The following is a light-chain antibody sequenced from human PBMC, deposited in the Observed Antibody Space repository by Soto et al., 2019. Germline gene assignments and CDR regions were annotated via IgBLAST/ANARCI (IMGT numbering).Light chain of an antibody. V-gene: IGLV2-14*01. CDR3: SSYTSSSTRV. CDR1: SSDVGGYNY. Sequence: QSVLTQPASVSGSPGQSSTISCTGTSSDVGGYNYVSWYQQHPGKAPKLMIYEVSNRPSGFSNRFSGSKSGNTASLTISGRQAEDEVDYYCSSYTSSSTRVFGTGTKLTVL. J-gene: IGLJ1*01. CDR2: EVS.